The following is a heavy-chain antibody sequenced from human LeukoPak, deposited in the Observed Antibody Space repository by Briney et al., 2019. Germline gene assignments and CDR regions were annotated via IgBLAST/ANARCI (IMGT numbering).Heavy chain of an antibody. V-gene: IGHV3-64D*06. CDR2: ISSKGHST. CDR1: GFTFSSFV. Sequence: GGSLRLSCSASGFTFSSFVMHWVRQAPGKGLEYVSAISSKGHSTYYADSVKGRFTISRDNSKNRLYLQMSSLRAEDTAVYYCVVRGGLRDAFDIWGKGRMVTVSS. D-gene: IGHD5-12*01. CDR3: VVRGGLRDAFDI. J-gene: IGHJ3*02.